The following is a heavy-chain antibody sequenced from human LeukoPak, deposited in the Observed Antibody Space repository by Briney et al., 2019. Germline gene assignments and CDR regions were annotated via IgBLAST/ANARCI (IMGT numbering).Heavy chain of an antibody. Sequence: PSETLSLTCTVSGGSISSYYWSCIRQPPGKGLEWIGYIYYSGSTNYNPSLKSRVTISVDTSKNQFSLKLSSVTAADTAVYYCARSFRGSATQFDYWGQGTLVTVSS. CDR1: GGSISSYY. CDR2: IYYSGST. D-gene: IGHD2/OR15-2a*01. CDR3: ARSFRGSATQFDY. V-gene: IGHV4-59*01. J-gene: IGHJ4*02.